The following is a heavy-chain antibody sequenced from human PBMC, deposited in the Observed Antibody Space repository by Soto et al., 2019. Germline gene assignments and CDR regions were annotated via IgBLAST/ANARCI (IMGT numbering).Heavy chain of an antibody. CDR1: GFTFSSYW. CDR2: INSDGSST. J-gene: IGHJ6*02. Sequence: GGPLRLSCAASGFTFSSYWMHWVRQAPGKGLVWVSRINSDGSSTSYADSVKGRFTISRDNAKNTLYLQMNSLRAEDTAVYYCARGRYFDWLTDLYYYYGMDVWGQGTTVTVSS. D-gene: IGHD3-9*01. V-gene: IGHV3-74*01. CDR3: ARGRYFDWLTDLYYYYGMDV.